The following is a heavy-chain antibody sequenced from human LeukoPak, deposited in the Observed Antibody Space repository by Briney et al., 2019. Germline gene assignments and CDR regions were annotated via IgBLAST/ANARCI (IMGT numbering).Heavy chain of an antibody. V-gene: IGHV3-20*04. CDR3: AKGSGNGYGSGPFDY. CDR1: GFTFDDYG. J-gene: IGHJ4*02. Sequence: PGGSLRLSCAASGFTFDDYGMSWVRQAPGKGLEWVSGINWNGGSTGYADSVKGRFTISRDNAKNSLYLQMNSLRAEDTALYYCAKGSGNGYGSGPFDYWGQGTLVTVSS. D-gene: IGHD3-10*01. CDR2: INWNGGST.